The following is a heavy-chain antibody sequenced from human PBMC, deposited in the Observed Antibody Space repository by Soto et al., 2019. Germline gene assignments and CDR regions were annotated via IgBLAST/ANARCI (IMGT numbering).Heavy chain of an antibody. CDR3: ATRTTVTTFDY. V-gene: IGHV4-31*11. J-gene: IGHJ4*02. CDR1: GASVTRAGSS. CDR2: IYFDGTT. Sequence: QVQLQESGPGLVKPSQTLSLTCDVSGASVTRAGSSWGWIRQRPGQGLEWLGYIYFDGTTYYNTSLKSRVIISADTARNQFSLSLSFLTAADTAGYYCATRTTVTTFDYWGQATLVTVSS. D-gene: IGHD4-17*01.